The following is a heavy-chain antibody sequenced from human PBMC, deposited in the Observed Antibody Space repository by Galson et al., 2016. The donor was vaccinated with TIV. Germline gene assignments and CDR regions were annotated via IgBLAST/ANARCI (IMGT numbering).Heavy chain of an antibody. CDR1: GYTFITYY. J-gene: IGHJ3*02. Sequence: SVKVSCKASGYTFITYYVYWIRQAPGQGPEWVGVINPSGGSTTSAEKFQGRVTITRDTSISTVHMELHSLTSDDTALSFCAREGSTGRKSPFDIWGQGTMVTVSS. CDR2: INPSGGST. CDR3: AREGSTGRKSPFDI. V-gene: IGHV1-46*01. D-gene: IGHD1-1*01.